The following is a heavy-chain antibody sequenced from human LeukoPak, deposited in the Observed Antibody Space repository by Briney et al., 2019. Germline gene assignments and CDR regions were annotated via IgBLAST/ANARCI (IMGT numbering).Heavy chain of an antibody. J-gene: IGHJ6*04. CDR2: IDPSDSYT. Sequence: GESLRISCKGSGYSFTSYWISWVRQMPGKGLEWMGRIDPSDSYTNYSPSFQGHVTISADKSISTAYLQWSSLKASDTAMYYCARVNYDILTGSGGYGMDVWGKGTTATVSS. CDR3: ARVNYDILTGSGGYGMDV. CDR1: GYSFTSYW. V-gene: IGHV5-10-1*01. D-gene: IGHD3-9*01.